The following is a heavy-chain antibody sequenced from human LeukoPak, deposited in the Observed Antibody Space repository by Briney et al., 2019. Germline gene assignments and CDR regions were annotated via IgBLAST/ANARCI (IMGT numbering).Heavy chain of an antibody. CDR1: GLVFSNYA. J-gene: IGHJ3*01. CDR3: TKDPNGDYIGAFDA. CDR2: ITGNSGTT. V-gene: IGHV3-23*01. Sequence: RGSLRLSCAASGLVFSNYAMTLVRQAPGKGLEWVSSITGNSGTTKYADSVKGRFTMSRDNSRNTLYLQMDSLRAEDTAVYYCTKDPNGDYIGAFDAWGPGTMVIVSS. D-gene: IGHD2-8*01.